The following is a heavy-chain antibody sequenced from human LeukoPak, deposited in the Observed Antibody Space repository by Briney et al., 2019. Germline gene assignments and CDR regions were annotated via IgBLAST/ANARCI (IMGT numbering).Heavy chain of an antibody. J-gene: IGHJ6*02. D-gene: IGHD3-10*01. CDR2: IIPIFGTA. CDR3: ARLAARRGYYYSGMDV. CDR1: GYTFTGYY. Sequence: SVKVSCKASGYTFTGYYMHWVRQAPGQGLEWMGGIIPIFGTAYYAQNFQGRVTITADESTSTAYMELSSLRSEDTAVYYCARLAARRGYYYSGMDVWGQGTTVTVSS. V-gene: IGHV1-69*13.